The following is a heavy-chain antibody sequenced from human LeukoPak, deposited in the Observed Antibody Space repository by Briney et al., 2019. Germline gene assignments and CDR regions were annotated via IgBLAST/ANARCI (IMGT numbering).Heavy chain of an antibody. CDR1: GFSFSAYW. Sequence: QAGGSLRLSCAASGFSFSAYWMTWVRQAPGKGLEWVANIKEDGSEKYYVGSVKGRFSISRDNVKNSLYLQMSSLRAEDTAVYYCTRDYSFDYWGQGTLVTVSS. CDR3: TRDYSFDY. CDR2: IKEDGSEK. D-gene: IGHD1-26*01. V-gene: IGHV3-7*01. J-gene: IGHJ4*02.